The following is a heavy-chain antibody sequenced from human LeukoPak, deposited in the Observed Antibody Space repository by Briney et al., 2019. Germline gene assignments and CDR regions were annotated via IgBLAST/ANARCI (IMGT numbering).Heavy chain of an antibody. J-gene: IGHJ4*02. Sequence: GGSLRLSCAASGFTFSDHYLDWVRQAPGKELEWVGRVRNKANSYTTEYAASVKGRFIISRDDSKNSLYLQMNSLKTEDTAVYYCASGVVGAADYWGQGSLVTVSS. V-gene: IGHV3-72*01. CDR1: GFTFSDHY. CDR3: ASGVVGAADY. CDR2: VRNKANSYTT. D-gene: IGHD1-26*01.